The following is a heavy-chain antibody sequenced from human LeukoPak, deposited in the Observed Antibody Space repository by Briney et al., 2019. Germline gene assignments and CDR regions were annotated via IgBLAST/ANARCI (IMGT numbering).Heavy chain of an antibody. J-gene: IGHJ4*02. CDR2: IIPIFGTA. Sequence: SVKVSCKASGGTFSSYAISWVRRAPGQGLEWMGGIIPIFGTANYAQKFQGRVTITADKSTSTAYMELRSLRSDDTAVYYCAGIRFLEWLLSDYWGQGTLVTVSS. CDR3: AGIRFLEWLLSDY. D-gene: IGHD3-3*01. CDR1: GGTFSSYA. V-gene: IGHV1-69*06.